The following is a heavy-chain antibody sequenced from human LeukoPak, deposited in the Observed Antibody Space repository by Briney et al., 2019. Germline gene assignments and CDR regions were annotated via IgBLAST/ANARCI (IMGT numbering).Heavy chain of an antibody. CDR1: GYTFTGYY. D-gene: IGHD3-10*01. J-gene: IGHJ6*03. CDR2: INPNSGGT. V-gene: IGHV1-2*02. Sequence: ASVKVSCKASGYTFTGYYMHWVRQAPGQGLEWMGWINPNSGGTNYAQKFQGRVTMTRDTSISTAHMELSRLRSDDTAVYYCARAATMVRGVINHMDVWGKGATVTVSS. CDR3: ARAATMVRGVINHMDV.